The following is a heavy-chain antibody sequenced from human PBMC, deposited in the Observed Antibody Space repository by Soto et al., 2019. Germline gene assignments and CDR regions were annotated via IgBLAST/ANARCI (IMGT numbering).Heavy chain of an antibody. CDR2: IYFSGTT. Sequence: SETKSLTCTVSGGSLSSFFWSWLRQHHGKGLEWIGYIYFSGTTNYNPSLKSRATISVDTSKNQFSLRLNSVTAADTAVYYCVRSSIEPRVFMYQFDYWGLGTLVTVSS. J-gene: IGHJ4*02. CDR1: GGSLSSFF. CDR3: VRSSIEPRVFMYQFDY. D-gene: IGHD6-6*01. V-gene: IGHV4-59*08.